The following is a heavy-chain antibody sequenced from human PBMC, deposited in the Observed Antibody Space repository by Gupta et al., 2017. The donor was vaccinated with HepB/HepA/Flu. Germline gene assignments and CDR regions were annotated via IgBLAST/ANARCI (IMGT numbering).Heavy chain of an antibody. CDR1: GVTSSCTA. V-gene: IGHV3-23*01. J-gene: IGHJ6*03. CDR2: IGSELRT. Sequence: SGVRLVQQLGSLLLRCADAGVTSSCTAMICIHEGPGKGLGWVSGIGSELRTHYVDYVWGRFTSSRDNSKSTVYRKMNSLTVEDTDAYYCVKDLHSWCAMDVCGKGTTVTVSS. D-gene: IGHD2-8*01. CDR3: VKDLHSWCAMDV.